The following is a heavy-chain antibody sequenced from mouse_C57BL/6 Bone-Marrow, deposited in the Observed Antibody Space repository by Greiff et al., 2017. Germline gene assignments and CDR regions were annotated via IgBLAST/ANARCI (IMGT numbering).Heavy chain of an antibody. J-gene: IGHJ2*01. CDR1: GFNIKDDY. Sequence: EVMLVESGAELVRPGASVKLSCTASGFNIKDDYMHWVKQRPEQGLEWIGWIDPENGDTEYASKFQGKATITVDTSSNTAYLQLSSLTSEDTAVYYCTTIYYYGSSPLDYWGQGTTLTVSS. D-gene: IGHD1-1*01. CDR3: TTIYYYGSSPLDY. CDR2: IDPENGDT. V-gene: IGHV14-4*01.